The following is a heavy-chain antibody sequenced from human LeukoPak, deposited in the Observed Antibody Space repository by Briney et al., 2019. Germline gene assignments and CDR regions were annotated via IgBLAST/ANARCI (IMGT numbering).Heavy chain of an antibody. D-gene: IGHD1-26*01. J-gene: IGHJ4*02. CDR2: ISNYNGKT. CDR3: ARDRGQYSGSYYFDY. Sequence: ASVKVSCKASGYTSTTYGTSWVRQAPGQGLEWMGWISNYNGKTNNAQKFEGRVTMTTETSTSTAYMELRSLRSDDTAVYYCARDRGQYSGSYYFDYWGQGTLVTVSS. V-gene: IGHV1-18*01. CDR1: GYTSTTYG.